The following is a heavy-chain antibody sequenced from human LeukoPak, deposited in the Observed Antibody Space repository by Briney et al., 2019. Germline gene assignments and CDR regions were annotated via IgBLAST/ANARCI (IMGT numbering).Heavy chain of an antibody. CDR2: IKQDGSEK. CDR3: AREGVAAAGGAFDI. V-gene: IGHV3-7*01. J-gene: IGHJ3*02. CDR1: GFTFSSYW. Sequence: GESLRLSCAASGFTFSSYWMSWVRQAPGKGLEWVANIKQDGSEKYYVDSVKGRFTISRDNAKNSLYLQMNSLRAEDTAVYYCAREGVAAAGGAFDIWGQGTMVTVSS. D-gene: IGHD6-13*01.